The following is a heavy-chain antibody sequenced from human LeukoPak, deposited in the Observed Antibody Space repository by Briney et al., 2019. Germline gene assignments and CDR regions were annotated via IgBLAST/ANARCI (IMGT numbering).Heavy chain of an antibody. CDR2: IYYSGST. Sequence: SETLSLTCTVSGGSISSSRYYWGWIRQPPGKGLEWIGSIYYSGSTYYNPSLKSRVTISVDTSKNQFSLKLSSVTAADTAVYYCARDRPDEIAVAVHNWFDPWGQGTLVTVSS. J-gene: IGHJ5*02. CDR1: GGSISSSRYY. D-gene: IGHD6-19*01. CDR3: ARDRPDEIAVAVHNWFDP. V-gene: IGHV4-39*07.